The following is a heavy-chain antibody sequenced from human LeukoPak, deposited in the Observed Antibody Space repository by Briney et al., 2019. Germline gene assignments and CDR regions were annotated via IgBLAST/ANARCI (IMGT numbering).Heavy chain of an antibody. CDR2: IYNSGNT. CDR3: ARQAYDSSGP. D-gene: IGHD3-22*01. Sequence: SETLSLTCTVSGGSISSSSYYWGWIRQPPGKGLEWIGNIYNSGNTYYNPSVKSRVTISVETSKYQFSLKLSSVTAADTAVYYCARQAYDSSGPWGQGTLVTVSS. J-gene: IGHJ5*02. V-gene: IGHV4-39*01. CDR1: GGSISSSSYY.